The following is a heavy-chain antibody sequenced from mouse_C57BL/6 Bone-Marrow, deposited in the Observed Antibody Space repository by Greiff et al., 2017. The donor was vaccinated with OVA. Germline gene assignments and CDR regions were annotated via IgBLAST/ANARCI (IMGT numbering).Heavy chain of an antibody. D-gene: IGHD2-10*01. CDR3: ALLCGYFDY. CDR2: INPSSGYT. CDR1: GYTFTSYT. Sequence: AAVKMSCKASGYTFTSYTMHWVKQRPGQGLEWIGYINPSSGYTKYNQKFKDKATLTADKSSSTAYMQLSSLTSEDSAVYYCALLCGYFDYWGQGTTLTVSS. V-gene: IGHV1-4*01. J-gene: IGHJ2*01.